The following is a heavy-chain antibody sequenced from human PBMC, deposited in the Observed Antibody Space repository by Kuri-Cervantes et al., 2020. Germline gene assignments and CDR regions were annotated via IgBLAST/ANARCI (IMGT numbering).Heavy chain of an antibody. CDR3: ARIPSYYGQSGMDV. D-gene: IGHD1-26*01. CDR2: IYWDDDK. V-gene: IGHV2-5*02. J-gene: IGHJ6*02. CDR1: GFSLSTSGVG. Sequence: SGPTLVKPTQTLTLTCTFSGFSLSTSGVGVGWIRQPPGKALEWLALIYWDDDKRYSPSLKSRLTITKDTSTNQVVLTMTNMGPVDTATYYCARIPSYYGQSGMDVWGQGTTVTVSS.